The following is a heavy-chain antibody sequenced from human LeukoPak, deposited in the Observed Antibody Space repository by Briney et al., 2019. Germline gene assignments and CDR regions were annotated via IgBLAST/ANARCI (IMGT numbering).Heavy chain of an antibody. Sequence: PGGSLRLSCAASGFTFGDYAMSWVRQAPGKGLEWVGFIRTEAYDGATDYGASVKGRFTISRDDSKNIAYLQMNSLNTEDTAVYYCTRTLGYYYFYTSTGTKGTTVIVSS. CDR3: TRTLGYYYFYTST. CDR1: GFTFGDYA. V-gene: IGHV3-49*04. CDR2: IRTEAYDGAT. J-gene: IGHJ6*03.